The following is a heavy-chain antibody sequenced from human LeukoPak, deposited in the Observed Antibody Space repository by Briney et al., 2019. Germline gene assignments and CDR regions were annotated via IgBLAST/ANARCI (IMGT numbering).Heavy chain of an antibody. CDR2: INNDGSGT. D-gene: IGHD5-24*01. CDR1: GFTFSSYW. CDR3: ARDEDGPGALIEY. V-gene: IGHV3-74*01. Sequence: GGSLRLSCAASGFTFSSYWMQWVRRVPGKGLVWVSRINNDGSGTTHADSVKGRFTISRDNAKNTLSLQINSLRDEDTAVYYCARDEDGPGALIEYWGQGALVTVSS. J-gene: IGHJ4*02.